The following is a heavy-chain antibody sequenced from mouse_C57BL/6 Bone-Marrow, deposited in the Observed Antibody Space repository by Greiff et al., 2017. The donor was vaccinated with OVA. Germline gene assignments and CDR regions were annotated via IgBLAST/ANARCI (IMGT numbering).Heavy chain of an antibody. CDR1: GYTFTSYG. CDR2: IYPRSGNT. V-gene: IGHV1-81*01. J-gene: IGHJ2*01. D-gene: IGHD4-1*01. CDR3: AKGTGKTGY. Sequence: QVQLKESGAELARPGASVKLSCKASGYTFTSYGISWVKQRTGQGLEWIGEIYPRSGNTYFNEKFKGKATLTADKSSSTAYMELRSLTSEDSAVYFCAKGTGKTGYWGQGTTLTVSS.